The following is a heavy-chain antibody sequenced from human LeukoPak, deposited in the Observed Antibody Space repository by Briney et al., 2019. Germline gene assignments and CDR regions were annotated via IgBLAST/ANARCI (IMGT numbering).Heavy chain of an antibody. CDR3: ARCHYDSSGSPDY. J-gene: IGHJ4*02. D-gene: IGHD3-22*01. CDR1: GGSISSSSYY. CDR2: IYYSGST. V-gene: IGHV4-39*01. Sequence: PSETLSLTCTVSGGSISSSSYYWGWIRQPPGKGLEWIGSIYYSGSTYYNPSLKSRVTISVDTSKNQFSLKLSSVTAADTAVYYCARCHYDSSGSPDYRGQGTLVTVSS.